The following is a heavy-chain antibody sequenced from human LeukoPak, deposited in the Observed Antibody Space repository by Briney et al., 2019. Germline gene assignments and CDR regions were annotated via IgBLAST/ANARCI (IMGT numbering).Heavy chain of an antibody. Sequence: GGSLRLSCAASGFTFSYFWMHWFRQTPGKGLVWVSCINTDGSYSTYADSVKGRFTISRDNVRNTLYLQMNSLRAEDSAVYYCVRSAFHAGSGNYYDYWGQGTLVTVSS. J-gene: IGHJ4*02. V-gene: IGHV3-74*01. CDR2: INTDGSYS. CDR1: GFTFSYFW. D-gene: IGHD3-22*01. CDR3: VRSAFHAGSGNYYDY.